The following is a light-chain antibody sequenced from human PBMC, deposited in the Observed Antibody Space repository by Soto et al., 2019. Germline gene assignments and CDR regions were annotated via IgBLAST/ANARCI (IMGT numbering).Light chain of an antibody. CDR3: QQYRGRPYT. CDR1: QSISPW. V-gene: IGKV1-5*03. CDR2: RAS. J-gene: IGKJ2*01. Sequence: DIQMTQSPSTLSAYVGERVTITCRASQSISPWLAWYQKKPGKAPNLLIYRASNLQTGVPSRFSGSGSWTEFTLTINSLQPDDFAPYYYQQYRGRPYTFGQGTKLEIE.